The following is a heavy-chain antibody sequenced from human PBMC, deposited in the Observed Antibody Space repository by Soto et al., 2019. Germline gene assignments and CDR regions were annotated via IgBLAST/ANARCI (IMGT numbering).Heavy chain of an antibody. CDR3: ARLLAGPLDY. CDR2: IYYSGST. Sequence: SETLSLTCTVSGGSISSSSYYWGWIRQPPGKGLEWIGSIYYSGSTYYNPSLKSRVTISVDTSKNQFSLKLSSVTAADTAVYYCARLLAGPLDYWGQGTLVTVSS. J-gene: IGHJ4*02. V-gene: IGHV4-39*01. CDR1: GGSISSSSYY. D-gene: IGHD6-13*01.